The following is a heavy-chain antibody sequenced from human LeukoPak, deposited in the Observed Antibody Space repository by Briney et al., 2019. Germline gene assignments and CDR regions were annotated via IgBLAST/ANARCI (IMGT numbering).Heavy chain of an antibody. CDR1: GFTVSNDY. V-gene: IGHV3-66*01. D-gene: IGHD3-22*01. J-gene: IGHJ6*02. CDR3: ARSYDSSGYFSYDYYGLDV. CDR2: INTVGTT. Sequence: GGSLRLSCAASGFTVSNDYMGWVRQAPAKGLEWVSVINTVGTTYYADSVRGRFTISRDNSKNTLYLQMNSLRAEDTAVYYCARSYDSSGYFSYDYYGLDVWGQGTTVTVSS.